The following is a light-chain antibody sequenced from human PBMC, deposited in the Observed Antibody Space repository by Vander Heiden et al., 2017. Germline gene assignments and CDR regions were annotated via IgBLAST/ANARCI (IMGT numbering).Light chain of an antibody. CDR2: EVT. CDR3: SSYAGSNNFGV. CDR1: RSNVGGHYY. J-gene: IGLJ1*01. Sequence: QAALTQPPSASGSPGQSVTISCTGTRSNVGGHYYVSWYQPYQGKAPILIIYEVTTRPSRVPPRFSGSKSGNTASLTVSGLQAEDEADYYCSSYAGSNNFGVFGTGTKVTVL. V-gene: IGLV2-8*01.